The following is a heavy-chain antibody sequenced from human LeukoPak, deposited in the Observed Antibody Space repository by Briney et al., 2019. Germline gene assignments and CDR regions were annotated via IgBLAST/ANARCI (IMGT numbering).Heavy chain of an antibody. CDR3: AKDGDGWDYYDSSGYYYPDY. CDR1: GFTFSSYG. J-gene: IGHJ4*02. CDR2: ISYDGSNK. D-gene: IGHD3-22*01. V-gene: IGHV3-30*18. Sequence: GGSLRLSCAASGFTFSSYGMHWVRQAPGKGLEWVAVISYDGSNKYYADSVKGRFTISRDNTKNTLYLQMNSLRAEDTAVYYCAKDGDGWDYYDSSGYYYPDYWGQGTLVTVSS.